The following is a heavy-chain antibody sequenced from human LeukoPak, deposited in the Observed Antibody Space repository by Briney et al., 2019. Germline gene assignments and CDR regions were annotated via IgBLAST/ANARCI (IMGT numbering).Heavy chain of an antibody. CDR2: IYYSGST. V-gene: IGHV4-39*01. CDR3: ARQGVDCSSTSCYRDY. Sequence: SETLSLTCTVSGGSISSSSYYWGWIRQPPGKGLEWIGSIYYSGSTYYNPSLKSRVTISVNTSKNQFSLKLSSVTAADTAVYYCARQGVDCSSTSCYRDYWGQGTLVAVSS. J-gene: IGHJ4*02. CDR1: GGSISSSSYY. D-gene: IGHD2-2*01.